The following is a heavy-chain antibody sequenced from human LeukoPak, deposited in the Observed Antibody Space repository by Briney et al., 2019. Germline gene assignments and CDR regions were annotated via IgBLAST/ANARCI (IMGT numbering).Heavy chain of an antibody. D-gene: IGHD2-15*01. CDR2: INHSGST. Sequence: SETLSLTCAVYGGSFSGYYWSWIRQPPGKGLEWIGEINHSGSTNYNPSLKSRVTISVDTSKNQFSLKLSSGTASDTAVYYCASGRRRRVFVVPFDHWGPGTLVPVSP. CDR3: ASGRRRRVFVVPFDH. J-gene: IGHJ4*02. CDR1: GGSFSGYY. V-gene: IGHV4-34*01.